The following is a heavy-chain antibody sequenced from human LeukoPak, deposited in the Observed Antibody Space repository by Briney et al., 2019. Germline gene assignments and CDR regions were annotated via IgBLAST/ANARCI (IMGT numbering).Heavy chain of an antibody. CDR3: ARDRAEYCSSTSCYPTDY. D-gene: IGHD2-2*01. Sequence: ASVNVSCKASGYTFTSYGISWVRQAPGQGLEWMGWISAYNGNTNYAQKLQGRVTMTTDTSTSTAYMELRSLRSDDTAVYYCARDRAEYCSSTSCYPTDYWGQGTLVTVSS. CDR2: ISAYNGNT. V-gene: IGHV1-18*01. CDR1: GYTFTSYG. J-gene: IGHJ4*02.